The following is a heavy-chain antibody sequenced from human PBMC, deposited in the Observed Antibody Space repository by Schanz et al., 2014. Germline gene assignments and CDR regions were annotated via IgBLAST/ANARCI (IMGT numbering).Heavy chain of an antibody. CDR3: ARDHTAESYYSAGPRIGY. V-gene: IGHV3-33*01. CDR2: IWYDGSNK. CDR1: GFTFSSYG. D-gene: IGHD1-26*01. Sequence: QVQLVESGGGVVQPGRSLRLSCAASGFTFSSYGMHWVRQAPGKGLEWVAVIWYDGSNKYYADSVKGRFTISRDNCKNTLSMQMNSLRAEDTGVYYCARDHTAESYYSAGPRIGYWGQGTLLTVSS. J-gene: IGHJ4*02.